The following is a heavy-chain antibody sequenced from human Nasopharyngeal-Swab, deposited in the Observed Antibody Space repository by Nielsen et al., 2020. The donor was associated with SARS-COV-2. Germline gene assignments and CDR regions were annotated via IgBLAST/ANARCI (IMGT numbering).Heavy chain of an antibody. Sequence: SETLSLTCTVSGDSISSYYWIWIRQPPGKGLEWIGYIYYSENTNYNPSLKSRVTISGDTSKNQFSLKLSSVTAADTAVYYCARLSTTWYYFDYWGQGTLVTVSS. D-gene: IGHD3-3*02. V-gene: IGHV4-59*08. J-gene: IGHJ4*02. CDR3: ARLSTTWYYFDY. CDR1: GDSISSYY. CDR2: IYYSENT.